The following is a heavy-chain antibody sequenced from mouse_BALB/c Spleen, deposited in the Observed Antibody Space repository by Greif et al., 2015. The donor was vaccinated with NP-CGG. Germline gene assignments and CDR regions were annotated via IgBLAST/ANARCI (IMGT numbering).Heavy chain of an antibody. CDR1: SYIFITYW. D-gene: IGHD2-3*01. V-gene: IGHV1S40*01. J-gene: IGHJ4*01. CDR2: IFPASGST. Sequence: QVQLQQPGPELVRPGASVKLSCKASSYIFITYWMNWVKRRPGQGLEWIGQIFPASGSTNYNEMFEGKATLTVDTSSSTAYMQLSSLTSEDSAVYYCARWVLNAMDYWGQGTSVTVSS. CDR3: ARWVLNAMDY.